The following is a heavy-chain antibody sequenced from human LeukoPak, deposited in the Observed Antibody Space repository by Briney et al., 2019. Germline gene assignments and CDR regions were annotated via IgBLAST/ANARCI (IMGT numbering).Heavy chain of an antibody. CDR1: GFTFSSYS. V-gene: IGHV3-21*05. J-gene: IGHJ4*02. D-gene: IGHD3-10*01. CDR2: ISSSSSYI. Sequence: GGSLRLSCAASGFTFSSYSMNWVRQAPGKGLEWVSYISSSSSYIYYADSVKGRFTISRDNAKNSLYLQMNSLRAEDTAVYYCASTMVRGVIVYWGQGTLVTVSS. CDR3: ASTMVRGVIVY.